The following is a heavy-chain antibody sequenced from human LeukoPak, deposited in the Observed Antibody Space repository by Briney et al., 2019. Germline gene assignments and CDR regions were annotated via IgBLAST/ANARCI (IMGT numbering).Heavy chain of an antibody. CDR3: ARDGIADDAFDI. CDR1: GFTVSGNY. CDR2: IYGGGST. D-gene: IGHD6-13*01. Sequence: GGSLRLSCAASGFTVSGNYMSWVRQAPGRGLEWVSGIYGGGSTYYADSVKGRFTISRDDSKNTLYLQMNSLRAEDTAVYYCARDGIADDAFDIWGQGTMVTVSS. V-gene: IGHV3-66*01. J-gene: IGHJ3*02.